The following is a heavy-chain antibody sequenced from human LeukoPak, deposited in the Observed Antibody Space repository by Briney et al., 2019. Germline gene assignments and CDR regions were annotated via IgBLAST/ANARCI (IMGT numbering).Heavy chain of an antibody. Sequence: SETLSLTCTVSGGSISSSHWSWIRQPAGKGLEWLGHIYASGSTNYNPSLKSRVTMSVDTSKNQLSLNLTSVTAADTAVYYCARVSDPRYSFFDPGGEGTLVTVSS. CDR3: ARVSDPRYSFFDP. D-gene: IGHD5-18*01. J-gene: IGHJ5*02. V-gene: IGHV4-4*07. CDR2: IYASGST. CDR1: GGSISSSH.